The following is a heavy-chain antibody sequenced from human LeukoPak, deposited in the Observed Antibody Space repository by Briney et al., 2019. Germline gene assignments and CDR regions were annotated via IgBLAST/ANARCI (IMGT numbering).Heavy chain of an antibody. CDR1: GFTFSSYA. CDR3: AKGAYSNYAHNFDY. V-gene: IGHV3-23*01. CDR2: ISDSGGST. D-gene: IGHD4-11*01. Sequence: PGGSLRLSCAASGFTFSSYAMSWVRQAPGKGLECVSAISDSGGSTYYADSVKGRFTISRDNSKNTLYLQMNSLRAEDTGVYYCAKGAYSNYAHNFDYWGQGTLVTVSS. J-gene: IGHJ4*02.